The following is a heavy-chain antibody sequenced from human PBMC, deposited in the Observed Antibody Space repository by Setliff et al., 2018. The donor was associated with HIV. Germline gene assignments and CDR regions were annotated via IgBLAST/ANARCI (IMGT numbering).Heavy chain of an antibody. CDR2: ISSTGTYI. V-gene: IGHV3-21*01. D-gene: IGHD1-26*01. J-gene: IGHJ6*02. Sequence: KPGGSLRLSCAASGFNFSSHTMNWIRQAPGKGLEWVSSISSTGTYIYYADSMKGRFTISRDNAKNSLYLQMNSLRADDTAVYFCARPTNRDTLYYGSQTFYMYYYGLDVWGQGTTVTVSS. CDR1: GFNFSSHT. CDR3: ARPTNRDTLYYGSQTFYMYYYGLDV.